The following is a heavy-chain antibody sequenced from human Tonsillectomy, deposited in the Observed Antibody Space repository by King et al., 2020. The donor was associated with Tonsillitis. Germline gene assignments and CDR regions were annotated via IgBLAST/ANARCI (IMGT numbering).Heavy chain of an antibody. CDR1: GGSISSYY. CDR2: IYYSGST. D-gene: IGHD4-17*01. V-gene: IGHV4-59*01. CDR3: WRGNGDYTGYYYYYYMDV. J-gene: IGHJ6*03. Sequence: HVQLQESGPGLVKPSETLSLTCTVSGGSISSYYWSWIRQPPGKGLEWIGYIYYSGSTNCNPSLKSRVTISVDTSKNQFSLKLSSVTAADTAVYYCWRGNGDYTGYYYYYYMDVWGKGTTVTVSS.